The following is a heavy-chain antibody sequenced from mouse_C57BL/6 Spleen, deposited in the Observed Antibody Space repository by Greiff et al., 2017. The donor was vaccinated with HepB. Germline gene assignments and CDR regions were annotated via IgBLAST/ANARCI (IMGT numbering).Heavy chain of an antibody. J-gene: IGHJ3*01. CDR2: INPNNGGN. V-gene: IGHV1-26*01. D-gene: IGHD2-2*01. CDR3: ATYGYDAAY. CDR1: GYTFTDDY. Sequence: EVQLQHSGPELVKPRASVKLTCKASGYTFTDDYLNWVKRSHGKSLEWIGDINPNNGGNSYNQKFKSKVTLTVDKSSSTAYMELRSLTSEDSAVYYSATYGYDAAYWGQGTLVTVSA.